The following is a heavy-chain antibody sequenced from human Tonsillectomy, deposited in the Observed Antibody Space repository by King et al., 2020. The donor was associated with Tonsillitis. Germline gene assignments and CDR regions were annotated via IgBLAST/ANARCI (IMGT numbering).Heavy chain of an antibody. CDR3: ASSVVWFDP. V-gene: IGHV1-69*01. CDR1: GGTYSSYV. J-gene: IGHJ5*02. D-gene: IGHD2-21*01. Sequence: VQLVESGAEVKKPGSSVSVSCKASGGTYSSYVISWVRQAPGQGLEWMGAIMPFFGTVNYSQKFQDRVTIIADESTSTVYMELSSLTSEDTAVYYCASSVVWFDPWGQGTLVTVSS. CDR2: IMPFFGTV.